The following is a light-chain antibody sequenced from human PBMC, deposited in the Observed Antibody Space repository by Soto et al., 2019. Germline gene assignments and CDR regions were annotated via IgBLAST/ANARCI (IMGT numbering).Light chain of an antibody. CDR1: QGISNY. V-gene: IGKV1-27*01. Sequence: DIHMAQSPSSLSASVVDGVTFTCRASQGISNYLAWYQQKPGKVPKLLIYAASTLQSGVPSRFSGSGSGTDFTLTISSLQPEDVATYYCQKYNSAPLTFGGGTKVDIK. CDR3: QKYNSAPLT. CDR2: AAS. J-gene: IGKJ4*01.